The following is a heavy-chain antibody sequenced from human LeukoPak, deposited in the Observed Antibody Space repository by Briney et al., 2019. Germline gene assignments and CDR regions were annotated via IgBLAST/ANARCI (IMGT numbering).Heavy chain of an antibody. D-gene: IGHD3-10*01. CDR3: ASGSSPPSHGSGSYYYDAFDI. CDR2: IKQDVSER. Sequence: PGGSLRLSCAASGFTLTNYWMTWVRQPPGEGLGWVANIKQDVSERHYVDSVKGRFTISRDNSKNSLYLQMNSLRAEDTAVYYCASGSSPPSHGSGSYYYDAFDIWGQGTMVTVSS. J-gene: IGHJ3*02. V-gene: IGHV3-7*01. CDR1: GFTLTNYW.